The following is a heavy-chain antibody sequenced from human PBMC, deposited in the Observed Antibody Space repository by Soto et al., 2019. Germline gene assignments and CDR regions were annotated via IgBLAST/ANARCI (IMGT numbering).Heavy chain of an antibody. CDR1: GFTFGSYA. J-gene: IGHJ4*02. Sequence: LRLSCAASGFTFGSYAMTWVRQAPGKGLEWVSVITYFGGDTLYADSVRGRFSISRDNYKNTLYLQMNSLRAEDAAIYYCAKAWGESYPGSRVFEYWGQGTRVTVSS. V-gene: IGHV3-23*01. D-gene: IGHD3-10*01. CDR2: ITYFGGDT. CDR3: AKAWGESYPGSRVFEY.